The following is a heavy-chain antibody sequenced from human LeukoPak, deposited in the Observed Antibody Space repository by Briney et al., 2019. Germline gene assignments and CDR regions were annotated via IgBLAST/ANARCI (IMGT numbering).Heavy chain of an antibody. CDR1: GFTVSSNY. CDR3: ARDDSSGYFDY. Sequence: PGGSLRLSCAASGFTVSSNYMSWVRQARGKGLEWVSVIYSGGSTYYADSVKGRFTISRDNSKNTLYLQMNSLRAEDTAVYYCARDDSSGYFDYWGQGTLVTVSS. J-gene: IGHJ4*02. CDR2: IYSGGST. D-gene: IGHD3-22*01. V-gene: IGHV3-53*01.